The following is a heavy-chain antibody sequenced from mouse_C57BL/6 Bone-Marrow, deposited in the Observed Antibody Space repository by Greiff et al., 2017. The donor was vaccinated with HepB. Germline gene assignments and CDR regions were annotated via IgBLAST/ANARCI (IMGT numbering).Heavy chain of an antibody. CDR3: ARRITTLYYYAMDY. J-gene: IGHJ4*01. D-gene: IGHD1-1*01. Sequence: EVQLVESGGGLVQPGGSLKLSCAASGFTFSDYYMYWVRQTPEKRLEWVAYISNGGGSTYYPDTVKGRFTISRDNAKNTLYLQMSRLKSEDTAMYYCARRITTLYYYAMDYWGQGTSVTVSS. CDR1: GFTFSDYY. V-gene: IGHV5-12*01. CDR2: ISNGGGST.